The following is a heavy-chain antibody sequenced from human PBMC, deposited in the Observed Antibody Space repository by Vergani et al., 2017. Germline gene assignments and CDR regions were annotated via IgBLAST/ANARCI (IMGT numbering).Heavy chain of an antibody. V-gene: IGHV1-46*01. J-gene: IGHJ3*02. CDR2: INPSGGST. CDR3: ARVLDYYDSSGYYDAFDI. CDR1: GYTFTSYY. Sequence: QVQLVQSGAEVKKPGASVKVSCKASGYTFTSYYMHWVRQAPGQGLEWLGIINPSGGSTSYAQKFQGRVTMTRDTSTSTVYMELSSLRSEDTAVYYCARVLDYYDSSGYYDAFDIWGQGTMVTVSS. D-gene: IGHD3-22*01.